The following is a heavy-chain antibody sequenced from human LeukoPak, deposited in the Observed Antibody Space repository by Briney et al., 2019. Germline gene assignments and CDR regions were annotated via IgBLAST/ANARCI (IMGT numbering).Heavy chain of an antibody. CDR1: GFTFSNYG. CDR2: ISCDGSEI. CDR3: AKDRGVAGTMAD. Sequence: GGSLRLSCAASGFTFSNYGMHWVRQAPGKGLEWVAVISCDGSEIHYVDSVKGRFTISRDNSKNTVYLQMNSLRGEDTAVYYCAKDRGVAGTMADWGQGTLVTVSS. J-gene: IGHJ4*02. V-gene: IGHV3-30*18. D-gene: IGHD6-19*01.